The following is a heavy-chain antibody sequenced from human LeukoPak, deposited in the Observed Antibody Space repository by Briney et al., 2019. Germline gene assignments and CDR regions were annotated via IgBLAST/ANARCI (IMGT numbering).Heavy chain of an antibody. CDR3: ARRWPRGDLLWFDP. D-gene: IGHD2-21*02. Sequence: ASETLSLTCAVYGGSFSGYYWSWIRQPPGKGLEWIGEINHSGSTNYNPSLKSRVTISVDTSKNQFSLKLSSVTAADTAVYYCARRWPRGDLLWFDPWGQGTLVTVSS. CDR1: GGSFSGYY. V-gene: IGHV4-34*01. J-gene: IGHJ5*02. CDR2: INHSGST.